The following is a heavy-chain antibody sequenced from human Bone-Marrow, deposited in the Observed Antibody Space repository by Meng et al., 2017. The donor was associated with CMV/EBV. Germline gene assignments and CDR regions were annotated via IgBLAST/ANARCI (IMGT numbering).Heavy chain of an antibody. CDR3: ARGTHYDFWSGYQPNYYYYGMDV. Sequence: ASVKVSCKASGGTFSSYAISWVRQAPGQGLEWMGWISAYNGNTNYAQKLQGRVTMTTDTSTSTAYMELRSLRSDDTAVYYCARGTHYDFWSGYQPNYYYYGMDVWGQGTTVTVSS. J-gene: IGHJ6*02. CDR2: ISAYNGNT. V-gene: IGHV1-18*01. D-gene: IGHD3-3*01. CDR1: GGTFSSYA.